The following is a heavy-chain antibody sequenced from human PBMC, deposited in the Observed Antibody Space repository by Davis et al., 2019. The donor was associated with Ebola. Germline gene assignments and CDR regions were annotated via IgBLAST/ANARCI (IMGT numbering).Heavy chain of an antibody. CDR3: ASQHYYYYGMDV. CDR2: IIPIFGTA. CDR1: GYTFTGYY. V-gene: IGHV1-69*06. J-gene: IGHJ6*02. Sequence: AASVKVSCKASGYTFTGYYMHWVRQAPGQGLEWMGGIIPIFGTANYAQKFQGRVTITADKSTSTAYMELSSLRSEDTAVYYCASQHYYYYGMDVWGQGTTVTVSS.